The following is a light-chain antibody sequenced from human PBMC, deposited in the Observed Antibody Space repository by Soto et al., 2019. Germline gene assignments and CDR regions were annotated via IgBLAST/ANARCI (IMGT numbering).Light chain of an antibody. V-gene: IGLV2-14*01. CDR1: RSDVGAYNY. Sequence: QSVLTQPASVSGSPGQSITISCTGSRSDVGAYNYVSWYQHQPHKAPKVMIFEVSNRPSGVSNRFSGSKSGNTASLTISGLQTEDEADYYCTSYTSSFTHLFGTGTKVTVL. CDR2: EVS. J-gene: IGLJ1*01. CDR3: TSYTSSFTHL.